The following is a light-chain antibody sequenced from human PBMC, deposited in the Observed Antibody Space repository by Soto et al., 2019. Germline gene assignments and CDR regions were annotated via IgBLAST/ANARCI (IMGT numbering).Light chain of an antibody. CDR2: DVS. V-gene: IGLV2-14*01. J-gene: IGLJ2*01. Sequence: QSALTQPASVSGSPGQSITISCTGTSSDVGGYNYVSWYQQHPGKAPKLMIYDVSNRPSVVSNRFSGSKSGNTASLTISGLQAEDGADYYCSSYTSSSTYVVFGGGTKVTVL. CDR3: SSYTSSSTYVV. CDR1: SSDVGGYNY.